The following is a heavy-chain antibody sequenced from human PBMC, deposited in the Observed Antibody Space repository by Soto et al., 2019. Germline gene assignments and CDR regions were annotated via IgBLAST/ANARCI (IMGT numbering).Heavy chain of an antibody. Sequence: QVQLVESGGGVVQPGRSLRLSCAASGFTLSNNGMHWVRQAPGKGLEWVAVISRDGNTKFYADSVKGRFAISKDNSENQLYLQMNSLRLEDTAVYFCARELASGNWCQGTLVTVSS. J-gene: IGHJ4*02. D-gene: IGHD3-10*01. CDR3: ARELASGN. V-gene: IGHV3-30*03. CDR2: ISRDGNTK. CDR1: GFTLSNNG.